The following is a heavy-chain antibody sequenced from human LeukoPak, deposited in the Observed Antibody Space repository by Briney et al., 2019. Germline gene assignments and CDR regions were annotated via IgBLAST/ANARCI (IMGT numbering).Heavy chain of an antibody. CDR3: ANHDCGGDCYSIDY. J-gene: IGHJ4*02. CDR1: GGTFSSYA. V-gene: IGHV1-69*04. D-gene: IGHD2-21*02. Sequence: SVKVSCKASGGTFSSYAISWVRQAPGQGLEWMGRIISILGIANYAQKFQGRVTITADKSTSTAYMELSSLRSEDTAVYYCANHDCGGDCYSIDYWGQGTLVTVSS. CDR2: IISILGIA.